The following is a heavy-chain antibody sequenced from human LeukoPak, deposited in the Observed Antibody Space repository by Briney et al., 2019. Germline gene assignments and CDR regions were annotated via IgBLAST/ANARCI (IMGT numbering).Heavy chain of an antibody. CDR2: INPNSGGT. Sequence: GASVKVSCKASGYTFTSYYMHWVRQAPGQGLEWMGWINPNSGGTNYAQKFQGRVTMTRDTSISTAYMELSRLRSDDTAVYYCARDPYMTTVTTPGYWGQGTLVTVSS. CDR3: ARDPYMTTVTTPGY. J-gene: IGHJ4*02. CDR1: GYTFTSYY. D-gene: IGHD4-17*01. V-gene: IGHV1-2*02.